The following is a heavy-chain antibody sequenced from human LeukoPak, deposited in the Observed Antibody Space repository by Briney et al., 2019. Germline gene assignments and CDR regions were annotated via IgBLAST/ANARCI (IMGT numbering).Heavy chain of an antibody. CDR2: INPNSGGT. J-gene: IGHJ4*02. CDR3: ACEDHSTSPFDY. Sequence: ASVKVSCKASGGTFSSYAISWVRQAPGQGLEWMGWINPNSGGTNYAQKFQGRVTMTRDTSISTAYMELSRLRSDDTAVYYCACEDHSTSPFDYWGQGTLVTVSS. D-gene: IGHD2-2*01. V-gene: IGHV1-2*02. CDR1: GGTFSSYA.